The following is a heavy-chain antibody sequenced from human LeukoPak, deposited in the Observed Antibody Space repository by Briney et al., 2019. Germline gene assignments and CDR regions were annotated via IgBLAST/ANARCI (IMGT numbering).Heavy chain of an antibody. J-gene: IGHJ5*02. D-gene: IGHD6-13*01. CDR1: GFTFNTYG. V-gene: IGHV3-33*08. CDR2: IWYDGSYK. Sequence: GGSLRLSCAASGFTFNTYGMHWVRQAPGKGLEWVAVIWYDGSYKSYGDSVKGRFTISRDNSKNTLFLQMNSLRADDTAVYYCARDTLIAAPKTGTVTRIGWFDTWGQGTLVTVSS. CDR3: ARDTLIAAPKTGTVTRIGWFDT.